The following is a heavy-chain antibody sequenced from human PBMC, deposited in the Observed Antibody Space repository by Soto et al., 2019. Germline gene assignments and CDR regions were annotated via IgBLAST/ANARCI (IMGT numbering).Heavy chain of an antibody. Sequence: SETLSLTCTVSGASMNSYHWSWIRQPAGKGLEWIGHIHSSGSTNYNPSLKSRVTMSVDTSKNQFSLRLMSLTAADTAVYYCAYDWNADGIFDYWGQETLVTVSS. CDR3: AYDWNADGIFDY. J-gene: IGHJ4*02. CDR1: GASMNSYH. V-gene: IGHV4-4*07. CDR2: IHSSGST. D-gene: IGHD1-20*01.